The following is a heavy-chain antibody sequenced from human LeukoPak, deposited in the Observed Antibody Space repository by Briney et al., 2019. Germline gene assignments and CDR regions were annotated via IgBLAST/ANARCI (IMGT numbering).Heavy chain of an antibody. Sequence: ASGDVSCKASGHTFPGYYMHWVRDAPGHRHEWMGWINPKSGGTNYAQKFQGRVTMTRDTSISTAYLELSRPRSDDTAVYYCARGVVTATSQVNWFDPWGQGTLVTVSS. CDR1: GHTFPGYY. CDR3: ARGVVTATSQVNWFDP. CDR2: INPKSGGT. D-gene: IGHD2-21*02. J-gene: IGHJ5*02. V-gene: IGHV1-2*02.